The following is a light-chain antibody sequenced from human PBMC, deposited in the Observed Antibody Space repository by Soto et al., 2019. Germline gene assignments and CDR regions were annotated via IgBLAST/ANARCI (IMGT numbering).Light chain of an antibody. V-gene: IGKV4-1*01. CDR1: QSVLHSSNNKNY. J-gene: IGKJ2*01. Sequence: DIVMTQSADSLAVSLGERATVRCKSSQSVLHSSNNKNYLAWYQQKAGQPPKVLIYWASTRQSGVPDRFSGSGSGTDFTLTISSLQAEDVAVYYCQQYYNTPFTFGQGTKLEIK. CDR2: WAS. CDR3: QQYYNTPFT.